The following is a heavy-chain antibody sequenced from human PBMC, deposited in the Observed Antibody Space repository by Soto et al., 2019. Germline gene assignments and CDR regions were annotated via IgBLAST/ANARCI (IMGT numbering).Heavy chain of an antibody. Sequence: PSETLSLSCVVSGGLGSGADLSWIWIRHLPGKCLEWIANVYHTGTTYYNPSLKSRVSMSVDTSQNQFSLILASVTAADTAVYYCARALVTDYNSRDYHYYFAMDVWGQGTSVT. CDR3: ARALVTDYNSRDYHYYFAMDV. CDR2: VYHTGTT. J-gene: IGHJ6*02. D-gene: IGHD3-22*01. CDR1: GGLGSGADLS. V-gene: IGHV4-31*02.